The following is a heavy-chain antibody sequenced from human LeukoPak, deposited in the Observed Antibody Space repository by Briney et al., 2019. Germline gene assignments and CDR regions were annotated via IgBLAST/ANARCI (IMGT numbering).Heavy chain of an antibody. CDR1: GFTFSSYA. J-gene: IGHJ4*02. Sequence: GGSLRLSCAASGFTFSSYAMNWVRQAPGKGLEWAPTISGSGDSTYYADSVKGRFTISRDNSKNTLYLQMNSLRAEDTAVYYCARDRGYSCGYWGQGTLVTVSS. CDR3: ARDRGYSCGY. V-gene: IGHV3-23*01. CDR2: ISGSGDST. D-gene: IGHD5-18*01.